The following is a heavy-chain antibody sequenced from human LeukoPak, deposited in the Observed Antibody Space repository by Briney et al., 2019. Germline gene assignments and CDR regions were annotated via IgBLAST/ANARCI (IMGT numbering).Heavy chain of an antibody. Sequence: PSETLSLTCTVSGGSVSSGSYYWSWIRQPPGKGLEWIGYIYYSGSTNYNPSLKGRVTISVDTSKNQFSLKLSSVTAADTAVYYCARDMGGRYSYGFDYWGQGTLVTVSS. CDR3: ARDMGGRYSYGFDY. J-gene: IGHJ4*02. V-gene: IGHV4-61*01. CDR2: IYYSGST. CDR1: GGSVSSGSYY. D-gene: IGHD5-18*01.